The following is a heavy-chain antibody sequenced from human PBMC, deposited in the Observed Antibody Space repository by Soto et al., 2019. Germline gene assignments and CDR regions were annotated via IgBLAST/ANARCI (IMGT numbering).Heavy chain of an antibody. CDR1: GFSFSDYA. CDR2: LYGSGGGI. D-gene: IGHD5-12*01. J-gene: IGHJ1*01. V-gene: IGHV3-23*01. CDR3: AKDAVSRDGVWLAHD. Sequence: GSLRLSCAAYGFSFSDYAMIWVRQAPGKGLEWVSGLYGSGGGIHYADSVKGRFTISRDNYANSVYLQMNSLRVEDTAVYYCAKDAVSRDGVWLAHDWGQGTVVTVSS.